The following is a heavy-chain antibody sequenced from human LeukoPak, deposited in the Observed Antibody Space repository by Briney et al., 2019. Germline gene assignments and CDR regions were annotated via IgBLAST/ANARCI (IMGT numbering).Heavy chain of an antibody. CDR1: GFTFDDYA. Sequence: PGGSLRLSCAASGFTFDDYAMHWVRQAPGKGLEWVSGISWNSGSIGYADSVKGRFTISRDNAKNSLYLQINSLISEDTALYYCAKDGDYGSGSYYKLLRGVRYYTGMDVWGQGTTVTVSS. CDR2: ISWNSGSI. CDR3: AKDGDYGSGSYYKLLRGVRYYTGMDV. J-gene: IGHJ6*02. V-gene: IGHV3-9*01. D-gene: IGHD3-10*01.